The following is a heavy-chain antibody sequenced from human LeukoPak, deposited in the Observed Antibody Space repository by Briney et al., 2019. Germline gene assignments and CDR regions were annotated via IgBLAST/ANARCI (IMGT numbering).Heavy chain of an antibody. CDR2: IYSGGST. CDR3: ARDSPESADYYGSGSEPLDAFDI. Sequence: GGSLRLSCAASGFTVSSNYMSWVRQAPGKGLEAVSVIYSGGSTYYADSVKGRFTISRDNSKTALYLQMNSLRAEDTAVYYCARDSPESADYYGSGSEPLDAFDIWGQGTMVTVSS. D-gene: IGHD3-10*01. CDR1: GFTVSSNY. J-gene: IGHJ3*02. V-gene: IGHV3-66*01.